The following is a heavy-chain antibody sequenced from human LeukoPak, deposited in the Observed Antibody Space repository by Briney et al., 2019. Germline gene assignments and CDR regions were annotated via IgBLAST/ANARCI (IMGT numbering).Heavy chain of an antibody. J-gene: IGHJ4*02. D-gene: IGHD6-13*01. CDR2: IYSGGTT. Sequence: GGSLRLSCAASGFTFSSHLMHWVRQAPGKGLEWVSVIYSGGTTNYADSVKGRFTISRDNSKNTLFLQMNSLRAEDTAVYYCARGGYSSSWYHFDYWGQGTLVTVSS. CDR3: ARGGYSSSWYHFDY. CDR1: GFTFSSHL. V-gene: IGHV3-53*01.